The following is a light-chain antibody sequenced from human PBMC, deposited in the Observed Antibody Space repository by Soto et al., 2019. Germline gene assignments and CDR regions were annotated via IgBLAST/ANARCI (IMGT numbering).Light chain of an antibody. V-gene: IGKV3-15*01. CDR3: HQYNFWPT. CDR2: GTS. CDR1: QSVSSN. Sequence: EIVFTQSPATLSLSPGERAALSCRASQSVSSNLAWYQQKPGQSPRLLIYGTSTRATGIPARFSGSGSGTEFTLTISSLQSEDFAVYYCHQYNFWPTFGQGTKVDIK. J-gene: IGKJ1*01.